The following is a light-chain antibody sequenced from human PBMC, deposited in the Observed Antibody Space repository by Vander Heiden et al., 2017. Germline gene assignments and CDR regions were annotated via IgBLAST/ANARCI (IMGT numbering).Light chain of an antibody. CDR1: QGISSY. CDR2: AAS. V-gene: IGKV1-8*01. Sequence: IRISPSKTSLSASTGDRVTITCRASQGISSYLAWYQQKPGKAPKLLIYAASTLQSGVSSRFSGSGSGPDFTLTISCLQSEDFATYYCQQYDSALLGYTFGQGTKLEIK. J-gene: IGKJ2*01. CDR3: QQYDSALLGYT.